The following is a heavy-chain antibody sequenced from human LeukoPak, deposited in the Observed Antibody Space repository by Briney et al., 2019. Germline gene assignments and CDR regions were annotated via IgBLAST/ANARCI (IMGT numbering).Heavy chain of an antibody. CDR2: INPNSGGT. CDR1: GYTFTGYY. CDR3: ARDRGIAAAGKRPYYYYYGMDV. Sequence: ASVKVSCKASGYTFTGYYMHWVRQAPGQGLEWMGWINPNSGGTNYAQKFQGGVTMTRDTSISTAYMELSRLRSDDTAVYYCARDRGIAAAGKRPYYYYYGMDVWGQGTTVTVSS. J-gene: IGHJ6*02. V-gene: IGHV1-2*02. D-gene: IGHD6-13*01.